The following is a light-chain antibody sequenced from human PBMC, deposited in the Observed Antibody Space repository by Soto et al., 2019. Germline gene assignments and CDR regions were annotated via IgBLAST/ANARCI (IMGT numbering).Light chain of an antibody. J-gene: IGKJ5*01. CDR2: DAS. V-gene: IGKV3-15*01. CDR3: QQRSNWIT. Sequence: EILMTQSPATLSVSPGGRATLSCRASQSVSSNLAWYQQKPGQAPRLLIYDASTRATGIPARFSGSGSGTEFTLTISSLQSEDFAVYYCQQRSNWITFGQGTRLEIK. CDR1: QSVSSN.